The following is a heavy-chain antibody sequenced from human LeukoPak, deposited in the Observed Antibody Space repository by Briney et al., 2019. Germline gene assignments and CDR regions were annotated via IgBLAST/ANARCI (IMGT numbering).Heavy chain of an antibody. CDR1: GGSISSGDYY. Sequence: PSRTLSFTCTVSGGSISSGDYYWSWIRQPPGKGLEWIGYIYYSGSTYYNPSLKSRVTISVDTSKNQFSLKLSSVTAADTAVYYCARVGLGGGYSGYAYFDYWGQGTLVTVSS. D-gene: IGHD5-12*01. V-gene: IGHV4-30-4*01. CDR2: IYYSGST. CDR3: ARVGLGGGYSGYAYFDY. J-gene: IGHJ4*02.